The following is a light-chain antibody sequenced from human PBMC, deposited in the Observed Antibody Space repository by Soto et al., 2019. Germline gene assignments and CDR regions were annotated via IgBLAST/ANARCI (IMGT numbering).Light chain of an antibody. CDR1: QNINSW. CDR2: KAS. CDR3: QQYSGFTWT. V-gene: IGKV1-5*03. J-gene: IGKJ1*01. Sequence: DIQMTQSPSTLSASVGDRVTITCRASQNINSWLAWYQQKPGKAPKLLIYKASTLESEVTFRFGGSGSGTEFTLIIDSLQPDDFATYYCQQYSGFTWTFGQGTKVEIK.